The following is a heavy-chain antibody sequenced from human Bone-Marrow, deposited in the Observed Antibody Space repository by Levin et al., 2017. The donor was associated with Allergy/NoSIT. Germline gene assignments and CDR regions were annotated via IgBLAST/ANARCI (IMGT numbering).Heavy chain of an antibody. CDR3: AGDYSASGSFDS. V-gene: IGHV3-7*04. D-gene: IGHD3-10*01. CDR1: GSRSNDYW. CDR2: MNQDGSIK. Sequence: GGSLRLSCVAAGSRSNDYWMNWVRQAPGRGLEWVANMNQDGSIKNYVGSVRGRFTISRDNAKNSLFLEMNSLRAEDTAVYYCAGDYSASGSFDSWGQGTLVTVSS. J-gene: IGHJ4*02.